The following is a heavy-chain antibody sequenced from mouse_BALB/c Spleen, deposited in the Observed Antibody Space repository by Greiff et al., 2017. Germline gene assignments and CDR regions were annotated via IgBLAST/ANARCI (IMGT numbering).Heavy chain of an antibody. Sequence: VNVVESGPGLVAPSQSLSITCTVSGFSLTSYGVHWVRQPPGKGLEWLGVIWAGGSTNYNSALMSRLSISKDNSKSQVFLKMNSLQTDDTAMYYCARGGNPAWFAYWGQGTLVTVSA. CDR3: ARGGNPAWFAY. CDR1: GFSLTSYG. V-gene: IGHV2-9*02. J-gene: IGHJ3*01. CDR2: IWAGGST.